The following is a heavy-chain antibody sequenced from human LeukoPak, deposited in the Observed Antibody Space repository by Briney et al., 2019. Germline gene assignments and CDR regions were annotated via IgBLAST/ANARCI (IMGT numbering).Heavy chain of an antibody. J-gene: IGHJ4*02. Sequence: SETLSLTCAVYGGSFSGYYWSWNRQPPGKGLEWIGEINHSGSTNYNPSLKSRVTTSVDTSKNQFSLKLSSVTAADTAVYYCARVPNPYYYDSSGYLDYWGQGTLVTVSS. CDR2: INHSGST. V-gene: IGHV4-34*01. CDR1: GGSFSGYY. D-gene: IGHD3-22*01. CDR3: ARVPNPYYYDSSGYLDY.